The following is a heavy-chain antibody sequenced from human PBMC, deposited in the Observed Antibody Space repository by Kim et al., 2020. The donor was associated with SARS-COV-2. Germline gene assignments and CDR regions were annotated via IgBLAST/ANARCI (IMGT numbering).Heavy chain of an antibody. CDR1: GGSISSYY. CDR2: IYYSGST. Sequence: SETLSLTCTVSGGSISSYYWSWIRQPPGKGLEWIGYIYYSGSTNYNPSLKSRVTISVDTSKNQFSLKLSSVTAADTAVYYCARRRGSSPLSSAFDIWGQGTMVTVSS. CDR3: ARRRGSSPLSSAFDI. J-gene: IGHJ3*02. D-gene: IGHD2-2*01. V-gene: IGHV4-59*08.